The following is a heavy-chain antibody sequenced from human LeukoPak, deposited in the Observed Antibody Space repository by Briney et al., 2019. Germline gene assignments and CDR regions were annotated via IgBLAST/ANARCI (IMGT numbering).Heavy chain of an antibody. D-gene: IGHD3-10*01. J-gene: IGHJ4*02. V-gene: IGHV4-39*01. CDR2: IYYSGST. Sequence: ASETLSLTCTVTGGSTTSSSYYWGWIRQPPGKGLEWIGSIYYSGSTYYNPSLKSRVTISVDTSKNQFSLKLSSVTAADTAVYYCARLGITTDYWGQGTLVTVSS. CDR3: ARLGITTDY. CDR1: GGSTTSSSYY.